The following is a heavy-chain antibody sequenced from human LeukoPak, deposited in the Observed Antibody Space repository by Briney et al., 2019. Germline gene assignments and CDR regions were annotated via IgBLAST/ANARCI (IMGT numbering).Heavy chain of an antibody. CDR1: GESFGGYY. CDR2: IYHSGST. V-gene: IGHV4-34*01. D-gene: IGHD1-26*01. J-gene: IGHJ4*02. CDR3: ARAPGSYYGDNFDY. Sequence: SETLSLTCAVYGESFGGYYWTWIRQPPGKGLEWIGEIYHSGSTNYNPSLKSRVTISVDKSKNQFSLKLSSVTAADTAVYYCARAPGSYYGDNFDYWGQGTLVTVSS.